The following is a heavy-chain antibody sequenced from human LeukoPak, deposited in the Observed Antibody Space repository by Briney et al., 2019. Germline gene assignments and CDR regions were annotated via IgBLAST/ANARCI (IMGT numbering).Heavy chain of an antibody. CDR3: ARGRIQDY. CDR1: GGSFSGYY. CDR2: TNHSGST. Sequence: SSETLSPTCPVYGGSFSGYYWGWIRHPPGKGLEWIGETNHSGSTNYNPSLKSRVTISVDTSKNQFSLKLSSVTAADTAVYYCARGRIQDYWGQGTLVTVSS. D-gene: IGHD5-18*01. J-gene: IGHJ4*02. V-gene: IGHV4-34*01.